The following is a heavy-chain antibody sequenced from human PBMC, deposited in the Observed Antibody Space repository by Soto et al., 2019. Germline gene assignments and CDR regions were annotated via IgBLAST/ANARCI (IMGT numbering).Heavy chain of an antibody. CDR3: ARGLSGTLFDN. CDR1: GGSIRTGGYY. Sequence: QVQLQESGPGLVKPSQTLSLTCTVSGGSIRTGGYYWTWIRQHPGKGLEWIGYIYYSGSTYYNPSLKSRVTISVDTSKNQFSLKLSAVTAAGTAVYYCARGLSGTLFDNWGQGTLVTVSS. CDR2: IYYSGST. J-gene: IGHJ4*02. V-gene: IGHV4-31*03. D-gene: IGHD3-10*01.